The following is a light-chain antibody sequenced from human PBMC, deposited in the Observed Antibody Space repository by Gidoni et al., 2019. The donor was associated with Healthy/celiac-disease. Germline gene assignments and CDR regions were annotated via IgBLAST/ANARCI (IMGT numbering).Light chain of an antibody. CDR3: SSYTSSCTLEV. V-gene: IGLV2-14*01. Sequence: QSALTQPASVSGSPGQSITISCTGTSSDVGGYNYVPWYQQHPGKAPKLMIYDVSNRPSGVSNRFSGSKSGNTASLTISGLQAEDEADYYCSSYTSSCTLEVFGGGTKLTVL. J-gene: IGLJ2*01. CDR1: SSDVGGYNY. CDR2: DVS.